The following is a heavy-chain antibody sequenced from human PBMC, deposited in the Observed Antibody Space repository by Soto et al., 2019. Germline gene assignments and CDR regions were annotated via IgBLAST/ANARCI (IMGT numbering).Heavy chain of an antibody. J-gene: IGHJ4*02. Sequence: QLQLQESGPGLVKPSETLSLTCTVSGGSISSSSYYWGWIRQPPGKGLEWIGSIYYSGSTYYNPSLKSRVPISVDTSKNQFSLKLSSVTAADTAVYYCARSRSSSVSADYWGQGTLVTVSS. CDR3: ARSRSSSVSADY. CDR1: GGSISSSSYY. D-gene: IGHD6-6*01. V-gene: IGHV4-39*01. CDR2: IYYSGST.